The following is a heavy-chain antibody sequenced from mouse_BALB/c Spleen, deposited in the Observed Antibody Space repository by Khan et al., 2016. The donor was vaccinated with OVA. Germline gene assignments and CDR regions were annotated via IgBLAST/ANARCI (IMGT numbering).Heavy chain of an antibody. CDR3: TGGYFVYYFNN. Sequence: EVQLQESGGGLVKPGGSLKLSCAASGFTFSSYAMSWVRQTPETRLEWVASISSGGFTYYPDSVKGRFTISRDNARDILYLQMSSLRSEDTAIYYCTGGYFVYYFNNWGQGTTLTVSS. V-gene: IGHV5-6-5*01. J-gene: IGHJ2*01. CDR2: ISSGGFT. CDR1: GFTFSSYA. D-gene: IGHD2-1*01.